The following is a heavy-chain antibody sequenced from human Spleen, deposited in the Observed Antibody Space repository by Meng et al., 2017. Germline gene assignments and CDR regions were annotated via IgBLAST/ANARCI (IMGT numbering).Heavy chain of an antibody. D-gene: IGHD6-13*01. J-gene: IGHJ3*02. CDR2: INNDGSSP. Sequence: GESLKISCAPSGFTFSDYWMHWVRQAPGKGLVWVSRINNDGSSPIYADSVKGRFTISRDNAKNSMYLKMNSLRAEDTALYYCARVSGYSSSPGGPGDASDIWGQGTMVTVSS. CDR1: GFTFSDYW. V-gene: IGHV3-74*01. CDR3: ARVSGYSSSPGGPGDASDI.